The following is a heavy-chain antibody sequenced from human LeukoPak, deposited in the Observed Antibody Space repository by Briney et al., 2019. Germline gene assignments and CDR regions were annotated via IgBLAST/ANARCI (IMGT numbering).Heavy chain of an antibody. CDR1: GFTFSSYA. J-gene: IGHJ4*02. Sequence: GGSLRLSCAASGFTFSSYAMSWVRQAPGKGLEWVSAISGSGGSTYYADSVKGRFTISRDNSKNTLYLQMNSLRAEDTAVYYYAKVQVLWFGESGDYWGQGTLVTVSS. D-gene: IGHD3-10*01. CDR3: AKVQVLWFGESGDY. V-gene: IGHV3-23*01. CDR2: ISGSGGST.